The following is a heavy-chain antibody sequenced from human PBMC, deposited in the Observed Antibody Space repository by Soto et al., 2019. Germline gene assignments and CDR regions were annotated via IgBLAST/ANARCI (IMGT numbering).Heavy chain of an antibody. V-gene: IGHV4-39*01. CDR2: IYYSGSP. D-gene: IGHD2-21*02. J-gene: IGHJ4*02. CDR1: GDSINSRSYY. CDR3: AGQRTSVVTQAYFDV. Sequence: PSETLSLTCTVTGDSINSRSYYWGWIRQPPGKGLEWIGSIYYSGSPYTNPSRRRRVSMSIDTSKDQFPLKLKSVTAANTALYFCAGQRTSVVTQAYFDVWGPGSRVTVSS.